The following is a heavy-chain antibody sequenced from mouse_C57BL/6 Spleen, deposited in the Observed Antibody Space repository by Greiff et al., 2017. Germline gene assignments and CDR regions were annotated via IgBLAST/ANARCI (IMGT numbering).Heavy chain of an antibody. CDR1: GFNIKDDY. D-gene: IGHD3-2*02. CDR2: IDPENGDT. CDR3: ALTAQGTGFAY. V-gene: IGHV14-4*01. J-gene: IGHJ3*01. Sequence: VQLQQSGAELVRPGASVKLSCTASGFNIKDDYMHWVKQRPEQGLEWIGWIDPENGDTEYASKFQGQATITADTSSNTAYLQLSSLTSEDTAIYYCALTAQGTGFAYWGQGTLVTVSA.